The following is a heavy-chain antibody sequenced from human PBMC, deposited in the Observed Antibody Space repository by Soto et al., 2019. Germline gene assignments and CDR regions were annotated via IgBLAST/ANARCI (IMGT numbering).Heavy chain of an antibody. J-gene: IGHJ4*02. D-gene: IGHD2-2*01. Sequence: ASVKVSCKASGYTFTSYGISWVRQAPGQGLEWMGWISAYNGNTNYAQKLQGRVTMTTDTSTSTAYMELRSLRSDDTAVYYCARPIHSPYCSSTSCYHFDYWGQGTLVTVSS. V-gene: IGHV1-18*01. CDR2: ISAYNGNT. CDR3: ARPIHSPYCSSTSCYHFDY. CDR1: GYTFTSYG.